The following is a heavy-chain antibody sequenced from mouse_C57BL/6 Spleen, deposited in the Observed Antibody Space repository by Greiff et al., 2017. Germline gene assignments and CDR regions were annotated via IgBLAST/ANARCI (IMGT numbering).Heavy chain of an antibody. CDR3: ARSAFTTVLDFYAMDY. V-gene: IGHV1-82*01. Sequence: VQLQQSGPELVKPGASVKISCKASGYAFSSSWMNWVKQRPGKGLEWIGRIYPGDGDTNYNGKFKGKATLTADKSSSTAYMQLSSLTSEDSAVYFCARSAFTTVLDFYAMDYWGQGTSVTVSS. J-gene: IGHJ4*01. D-gene: IGHD1-1*01. CDR2: IYPGDGDT. CDR1: GYAFSSSW.